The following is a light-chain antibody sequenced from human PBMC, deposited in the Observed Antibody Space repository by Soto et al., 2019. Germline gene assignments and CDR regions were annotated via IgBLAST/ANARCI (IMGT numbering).Light chain of an antibody. CDR2: AAS. J-gene: IGKJ5*01. V-gene: IGKV1-9*01. Sequence: DIHLTQSPSFLSASVGARVTITCRASQGISSFLAWYQQKPGKAPNLLMYAASTLQSGVPSRFSGGESGTEYTLTISSLQPEDSATYYCQQLYIFPLTFGQGTRLEIK. CDR1: QGISSF. CDR3: QQLYIFPLT.